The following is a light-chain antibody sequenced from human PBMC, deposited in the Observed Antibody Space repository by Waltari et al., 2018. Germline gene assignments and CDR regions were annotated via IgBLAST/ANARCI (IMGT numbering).Light chain of an antibody. V-gene: IGKV1-33*01. Sequence: VQPTQSPSPLSASAGDRVTVPFQASQDISNYLNWYQQKPGRAPKLLLYDASNLETGVPARFSGSGSGTDFTFTISSLQTEEIATYYRQPDDNLPSTFGQGTRLKNK. CDR3: QPDDNLPST. CDR1: QDISNY. CDR2: DAS. J-gene: IGKJ5*01.